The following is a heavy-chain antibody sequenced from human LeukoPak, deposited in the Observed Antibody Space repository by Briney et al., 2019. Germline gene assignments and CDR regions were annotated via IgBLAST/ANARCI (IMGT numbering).Heavy chain of an antibody. J-gene: IGHJ6*03. CDR2: INPSGGST. D-gene: IGHD5-18*01. CDR1: GYTFTSYN. CDR3: ARNVDTAMVYLVGYMDV. Sequence: ASVKVSCKASGYTFTSYNMHWVRQAPGQGLEWMGIINPSGGSTSYAQKFQGRVTMTRDTSTSTVYMELSSLRSEDTAVYYCARNVDTAMVYLVGYMDVWGKGTTVTVSS. V-gene: IGHV1-46*01.